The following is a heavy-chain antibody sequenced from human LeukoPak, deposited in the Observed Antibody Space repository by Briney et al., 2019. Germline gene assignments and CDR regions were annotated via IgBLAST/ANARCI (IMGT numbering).Heavy chain of an antibody. CDR1: GDSMSSYY. J-gene: IGHJ4*02. V-gene: IGHV4-59*01. CDR2: IYNSGGT. D-gene: IGHD6-19*01. CDR3: ARDLSVAGDFFDY. Sequence: SETLSLTCTVSGDSMSSYYWNWIRQPPGKGLEWIGFIYNSGGTNYNPSLKSRVTISLDTSKSQFSLELKSVTTSDTAVYYCARDLSVAGDFFDYWGQGTLVTVSS.